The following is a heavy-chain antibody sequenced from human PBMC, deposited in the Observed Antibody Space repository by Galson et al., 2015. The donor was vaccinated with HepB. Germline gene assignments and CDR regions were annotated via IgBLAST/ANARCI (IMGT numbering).Heavy chain of an antibody. J-gene: IGHJ4*02. CDR1: GFTFSDYY. CDR3: ARAPITYLVSDFDAIHVPRFDY. CDR2: ISISNSII. Sequence: SLRLSCAASGFTFSDYYMSWIRQAPGKGLEWVSYISISNSIIYYADSVKGRFTISRDNAKNSLYLQMNSLRAEDTAVYYCARAPITYLVSDFDAIHVPRFDYWGQGTLVTVSS. V-gene: IGHV3-11*01. D-gene: IGHD3-9*01.